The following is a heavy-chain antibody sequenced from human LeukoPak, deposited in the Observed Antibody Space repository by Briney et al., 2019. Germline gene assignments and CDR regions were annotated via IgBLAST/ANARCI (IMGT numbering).Heavy chain of an antibody. J-gene: IGHJ5*02. Sequence: PSQTLSLTCTVSGGSISSDTYYWSWIRQPAGKGLEWIGRIYSSGSTNYNPSLKSRITTSVDTSKNQFSLKLTSVTAADTAVYYCATVRGGATDRGWFDPWGQGTLVTVSS. CDR2: IYSSGST. D-gene: IGHD1-26*01. CDR3: ATVRGGATDRGWFDP. CDR1: GGSISSDTYY. V-gene: IGHV4-61*02.